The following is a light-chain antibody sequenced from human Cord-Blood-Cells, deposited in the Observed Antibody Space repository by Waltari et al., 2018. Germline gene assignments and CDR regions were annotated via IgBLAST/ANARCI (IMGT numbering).Light chain of an antibody. CDR3: QAWDSSTYVV. V-gene: IGLV3-1*01. J-gene: IGLJ2*01. CDR2: QDS. CDR1: KLGDKY. Sequence: SYELTQPPSVSVSPGQTASITCSGDKLGDKYACWYQQKPGQSPVLVIYQDSKRPSGLPERFSCSNSGNTATLTISGTQAMDEADYYCQAWDSSTYVVFGGGTKLTVL.